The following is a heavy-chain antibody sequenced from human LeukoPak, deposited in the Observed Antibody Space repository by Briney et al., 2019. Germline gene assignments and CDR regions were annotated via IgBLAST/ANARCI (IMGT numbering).Heavy chain of an antibody. J-gene: IGHJ6*03. CDR3: ARDRSPITIFGSLYYMDV. D-gene: IGHD3-3*01. V-gene: IGHV3-74*01. CDR1: GFTFNSHW. Sequence: GGSLRLSCAASGFTFNSHWMHWVRQAPGKGLVWLSRISSDGRDTGYADSVKGRFTISRDNSKNTLYLQMNSLRAEDTAVYYCARDRSPITIFGSLYYMDVWGKGTTVTVSS. CDR2: ISSDGRDT.